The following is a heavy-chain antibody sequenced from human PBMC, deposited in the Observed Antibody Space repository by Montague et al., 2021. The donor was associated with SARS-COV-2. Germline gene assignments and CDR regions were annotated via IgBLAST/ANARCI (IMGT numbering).Heavy chain of an antibody. CDR1: GGSISSSSYY. J-gene: IGHJ6*02. Sequence: SETRSLTCTVSGGSISSSSYYWGWIRQPPGKGLEWIGSIYCSGSTYYNPSLKSRVTISVDTSKNQFSLKLSSVTAADTAVYYCARVGRQQLVRLSGMDVWGQGTTVTVSS. CDR2: IYCSGST. D-gene: IGHD6-13*01. V-gene: IGHV4-39*07. CDR3: ARVGRQQLVRLSGMDV.